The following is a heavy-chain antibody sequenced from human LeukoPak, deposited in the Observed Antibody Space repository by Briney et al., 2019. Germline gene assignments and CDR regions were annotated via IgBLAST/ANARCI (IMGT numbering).Heavy chain of an antibody. J-gene: IGHJ5*01. CDR3: ARSGGTIAVVPAADS. V-gene: IGHV3-21*01. CDR2: ISSDSSYI. CDR1: GFTFTSYS. Sequence: GGSLRLSCAASGFTFTSYSMNWVRQAPGKGLEWVSSISSDSSYIYYADSVRGRFTISRDNAKNSLDLQMNSLRVEDTAVYYCARSGGTIAVVPAADSWGQGTLVTVSS. D-gene: IGHD2-2*01.